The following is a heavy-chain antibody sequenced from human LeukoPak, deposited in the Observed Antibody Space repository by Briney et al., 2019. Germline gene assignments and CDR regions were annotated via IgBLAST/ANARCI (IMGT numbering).Heavy chain of an antibody. D-gene: IGHD6-13*01. CDR1: GGSISSYY. CDR3: ARAQQLPYSGMDV. J-gene: IGHJ6*02. V-gene: IGHV4-59*01. Sequence: SETLSLTCTVSGGSISSYYWSWIRQPPGKGLEWIGYIYYSGSTNYNPSLKSRVTISVDTSKNQFSLKLSSVTAADTAVYYCARAQQLPYSGMDVWGQGTTVTVSS. CDR2: IYYSGST.